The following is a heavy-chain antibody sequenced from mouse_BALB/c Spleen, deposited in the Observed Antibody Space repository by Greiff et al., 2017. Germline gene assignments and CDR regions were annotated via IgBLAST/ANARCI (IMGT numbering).Heavy chain of an antibody. CDR3: TRVGYDEAMDY. CDR2: ISSGGSYT. CDR1: GFTFSSYT. V-gene: IGHV5-6-4*01. D-gene: IGHD2-14*01. J-gene: IGHJ4*01. Sequence: EVKLQESGGGLVKPGGSLKLSCAASGFTFSSYTMSWVRQTPEKRLEWVATISSGGSYTYYPDSVKGRFTISRDNAKNTLYLQMSSLKSEDTAMYYCTRVGYDEAMDYWGQGTSVTVSS.